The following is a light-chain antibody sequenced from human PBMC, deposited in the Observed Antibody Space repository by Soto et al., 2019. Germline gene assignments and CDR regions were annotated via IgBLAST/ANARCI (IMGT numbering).Light chain of an antibody. CDR2: GAS. CDR3: QQYGGSTIFT. V-gene: IGKV3-20*01. Sequence: EIVLTQSPGTLSLSPGETATLSCRASQSVSSTYLAWYQQKPGQAPRLLIYGASSRASGIPDRFSGSGSGTDFTLTISRVEPEDFAMYYCQQYGGSTIFTFGQGTKLEI. CDR1: QSVSSTY. J-gene: IGKJ2*01.